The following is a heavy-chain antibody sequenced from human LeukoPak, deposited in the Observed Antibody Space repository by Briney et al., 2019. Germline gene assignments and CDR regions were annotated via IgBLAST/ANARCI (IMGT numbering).Heavy chain of an antibody. V-gene: IGHV3-21*01. CDR2: ISSSSSYI. CDR3: ARETPEKTEYSYDSSGRGD. CDR1: GFTFSSYS. J-gene: IGHJ4*02. D-gene: IGHD3-22*01. Sequence: PGGSLRLSCAASGFTFSSYSMNWVRQAPGKGLEWVSSISSSSSYIYYADSVKGRFTISRDNAKNSLYMQMNSVRAEDTAVYYCARETPEKTEYSYDSSGRGDWGQGTLVTVSS.